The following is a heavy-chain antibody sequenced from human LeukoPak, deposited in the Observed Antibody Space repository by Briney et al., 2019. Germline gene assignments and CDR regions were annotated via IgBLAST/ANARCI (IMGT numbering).Heavy chain of an antibody. Sequence: GSLRLSCAASGFTFSDYYMSWIRQAPGKGLEWVSYISSSGSTIYYADSVKGRFTISRDDAKNSLHLQMNSLRAEDTAVYYCARSLIAAAGTGAFDIWGQGTMVTVSS. CDR2: ISSSGSTI. CDR3: ARSLIAAAGTGAFDI. D-gene: IGHD6-13*01. V-gene: IGHV3-11*04. CDR1: GFTFSDYY. J-gene: IGHJ3*02.